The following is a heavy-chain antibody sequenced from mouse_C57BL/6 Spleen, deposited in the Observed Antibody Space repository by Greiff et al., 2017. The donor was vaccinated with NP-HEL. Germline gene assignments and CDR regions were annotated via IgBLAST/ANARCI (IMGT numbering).Heavy chain of an antibody. D-gene: IGHD2-4*01. CDR3: ARWRVYYDYSYYFDY. V-gene: IGHV1-80*01. CDR1: GYAFSSYW. Sequence: QVQLQQSGAELVKPGASVKISCKASGYAFSSYWMNWVKQRPGKGLEWIGQIYPGDGDTNYNGKFKGKATLTADKSSSTAYMQLSSLTSEDSAVYFCARWRVYYDYSYYFDYWGQGTTLTVSS. CDR2: IYPGDGDT. J-gene: IGHJ2*01.